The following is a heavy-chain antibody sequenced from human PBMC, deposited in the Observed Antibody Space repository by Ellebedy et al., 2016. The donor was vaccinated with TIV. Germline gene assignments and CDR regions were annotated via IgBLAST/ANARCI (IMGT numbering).Heavy chain of an antibody. Sequence: AASVKVSCKASGYTFTNSFIHWARQAPGQRLEWVAMINPNGGHTNLAQNFQGRVAVTSDTSANTVYMYLSSLRSDDTAVYYCARETSIFGFDNWGQGTLVTVSS. D-gene: IGHD3-3*01. CDR3: ARETSIFGFDN. CDR1: GYTFTNSF. J-gene: IGHJ4*02. V-gene: IGHV1-46*01. CDR2: INPNGGHT.